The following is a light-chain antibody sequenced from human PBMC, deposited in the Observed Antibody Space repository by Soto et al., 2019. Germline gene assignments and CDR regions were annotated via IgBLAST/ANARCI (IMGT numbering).Light chain of an antibody. CDR2: DAS. CDR3: QQYNYWLYT. Sequence: EIVLTQSPATLSLSPGERATLSCRASQSVSDYLVWYQQKPGQAPRLLIYDASNRATGIPARFSGSGSGTEFTLTISSLQSEDFAVYYCQQYNYWLYTFGQGTKLEIK. V-gene: IGKV3-11*01. CDR1: QSVSDY. J-gene: IGKJ2*01.